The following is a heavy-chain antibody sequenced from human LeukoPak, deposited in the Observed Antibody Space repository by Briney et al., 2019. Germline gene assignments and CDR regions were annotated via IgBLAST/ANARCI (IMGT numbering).Heavy chain of an antibody. CDR3: ARLGASYGLFDC. D-gene: IGHD5-18*01. Sequence: SETLSPTCTVSGGSISSSRYYWGWIRQPPGKGLEWIGSIYYTGSTYYNPSLKSRVTISVDTSKNQFSLKLSSVTAADTAVYYCARLGASYGLFDCWGQGTLVTVSS. J-gene: IGHJ4*02. CDR2: IYYTGST. V-gene: IGHV4-39*01. CDR1: GGSISSSRYY.